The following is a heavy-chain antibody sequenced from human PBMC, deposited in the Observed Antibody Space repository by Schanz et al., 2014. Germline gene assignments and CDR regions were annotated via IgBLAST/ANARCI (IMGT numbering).Heavy chain of an antibody. V-gene: IGHV3-30*03. Sequence: QVQLVESGGGVVQPGRSLRLSCAASGFTFSNYGMHWVRQAPGKGLEWVAAMSYDGSIKYYGDSVKGRFTISRDNSKNTLYLHMTALRAEDTAVYYCARDRGYCSGGSCLTFDYGGQGTLVTVSS. J-gene: IGHJ4*02. D-gene: IGHD2-15*01. CDR2: MSYDGSIK. CDR1: GFTFSNYG. CDR3: ARDRGYCSGGSCLTFDY.